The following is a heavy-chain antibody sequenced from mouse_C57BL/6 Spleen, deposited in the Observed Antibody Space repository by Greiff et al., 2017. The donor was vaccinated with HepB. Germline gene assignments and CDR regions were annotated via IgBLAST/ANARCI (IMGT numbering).Heavy chain of an antibody. J-gene: IGHJ4*01. CDR1: GYTFTDYY. V-gene: IGHV1-76*01. CDR2: IYPGSGNT. Sequence: QVQLQQSGAELVRPGASVKLSCKASGYTFTDYYINWVKQRPGQGLEWIARIYPGSGNTYYNEKFKGKATLTAEKSSSTAYMQLSSLTSEDSAVYFCAREEGEDYWGQGTSVTVSS. CDR3: AREEGEDY.